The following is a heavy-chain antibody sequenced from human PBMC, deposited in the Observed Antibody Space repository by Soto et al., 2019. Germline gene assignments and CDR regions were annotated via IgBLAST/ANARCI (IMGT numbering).Heavy chain of an antibody. V-gene: IGHV5-51*01. D-gene: IGHD6-13*01. CDR1: GYSFTSYW. CDR2: IYPGDSDT. Sequence: GESLKISCKGSGYSFTSYWIGWVRQMPGKGLEWMGIIYPGDSDTRYSPSFQGQVTISADKSISTAYLQWSSLKASDTAMYYCARVGYSSSWEKNYFDYWGQGTLVTVSS. J-gene: IGHJ4*02. CDR3: ARVGYSSSWEKNYFDY.